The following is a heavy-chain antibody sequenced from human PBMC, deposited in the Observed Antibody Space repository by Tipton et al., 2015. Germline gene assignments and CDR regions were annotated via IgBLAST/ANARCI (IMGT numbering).Heavy chain of an antibody. CDR3: ARDTAGGLADY. D-gene: IGHD3-16*01. V-gene: IGHV3-48*03. J-gene: IGHJ4*02. CDR2: ISSSGSPI. CDR1: GFTFSNYE. Sequence: SLRLSCAASGFTFSNYEMNWVRQAPGKGLEWVSYISSSGSPIYYADSVKGRFTISRDNAKNPLYLQMNSLRDEDTAVYYCARDTAGGLADYWGQGTLVTVSS.